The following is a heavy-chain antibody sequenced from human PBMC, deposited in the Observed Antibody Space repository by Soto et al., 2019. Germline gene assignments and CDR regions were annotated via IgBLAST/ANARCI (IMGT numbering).Heavy chain of an antibody. Sequence: QVQLQESGPGLVKPSETLSLTCTVSGVSITSYKWTWIRQSPGKGLEWIAYMYSSGSSSYNPSLKSRATISMDTFRNQYSLQLNSATAAATAVYYCAREWSAFDYWGQGILVTVAS. V-gene: IGHV4-59*01. CDR1: GVSITSYK. CDR3: AREWSAFDY. J-gene: IGHJ4*02. D-gene: IGHD2-15*01. CDR2: MYSSGSS.